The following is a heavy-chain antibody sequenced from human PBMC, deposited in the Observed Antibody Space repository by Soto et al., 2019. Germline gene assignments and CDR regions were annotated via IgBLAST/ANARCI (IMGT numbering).Heavy chain of an antibody. V-gene: IGHV4-31*03. CDR2: IYYSGST. J-gene: IGHJ6*02. Sequence: QVQLQESGPGLVKPSQTLSLTCTVSGGSIRSGGYYWSWIRQHPGKGLEWIGYIYYSGSTYYNPSLKSRVSISVDTSKNQFSLKLSSVTAADTAVYCWARVCGGDCHHGMDVWGQGTTVTVSS. CDR3: ARVCGGDCHHGMDV. D-gene: IGHD2-21*02. CDR1: GGSIRSGGYY.